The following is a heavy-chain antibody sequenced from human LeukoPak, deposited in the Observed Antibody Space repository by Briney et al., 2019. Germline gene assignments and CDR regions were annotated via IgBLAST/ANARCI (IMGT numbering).Heavy chain of an antibody. V-gene: IGHV4-39*07. CDR3: ARDHGSEAAAGLYFDN. Sequence: SETLSLTCTVSGGSINISNFYWGWIRQPPGKGLEWIGSIYYSASTISNPSLKSRVTILVDTSMNQFSLNLNSVTAADTAVYYCARDHGSEAAAGLYFDNWGQGRLVTVSS. D-gene: IGHD6-13*01. J-gene: IGHJ4*02. CDR2: IYYSAST. CDR1: GGSINISNFY.